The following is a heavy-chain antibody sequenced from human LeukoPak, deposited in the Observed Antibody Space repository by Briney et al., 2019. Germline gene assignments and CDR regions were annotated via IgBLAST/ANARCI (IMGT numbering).Heavy chain of an antibody. V-gene: IGHV4-39*07. CDR1: GGSISSSSYY. Sequence: PSETLSLTCTVSGGSISSSSYYWGWIRQPPGKGLEWIGSIYYSGSTYYNPSLKSRVTVSLDTSKNQFSLKLSSVTAADTAVYYCARNGPGGYRFDPWGQGTLVTVSS. CDR3: ARNGPGGYRFDP. J-gene: IGHJ5*02. D-gene: IGHD6-13*01. CDR2: IYYSGST.